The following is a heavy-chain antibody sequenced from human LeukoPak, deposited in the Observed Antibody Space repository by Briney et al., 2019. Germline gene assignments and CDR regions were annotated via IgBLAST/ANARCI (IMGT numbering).Heavy chain of an antibody. CDR2: INAGNGNT. V-gene: IGHV1-3*01. CDR3: ARVNDYYYYGMDV. CDR1: GYTFTSYA. Sequence: GASVKVSCKVSGYTFTSYAMHWVRQAPGQRLEWMGWINAGNGNTKYSQKFQGRVTITRDTSASTAYMELSSLRSEDTAVYYCARVNDYYYYGMDVWGQGTLVSVSS. J-gene: IGHJ6*02.